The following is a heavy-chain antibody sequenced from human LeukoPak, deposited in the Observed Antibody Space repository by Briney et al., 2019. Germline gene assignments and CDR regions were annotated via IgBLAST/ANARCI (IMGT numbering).Heavy chain of an antibody. D-gene: IGHD3-10*01. CDR1: GFTFNTYG. CDR3: ARGGVDHYGSGTYYLMYYFDH. J-gene: IGHJ4*02. CDR2: ISRSGGAP. Sequence: GGSLRLSCAASGFTFNTYGMSGVRQAPGKGLDGVSGISRSGGAPYYADSVKGRFTVSRDDPHNSLYLQMNSVRAEDTAVYFCARGGVDHYGSGTYYLMYYFDHWGQGGLVTVSS. V-gene: IGHV3-23*01.